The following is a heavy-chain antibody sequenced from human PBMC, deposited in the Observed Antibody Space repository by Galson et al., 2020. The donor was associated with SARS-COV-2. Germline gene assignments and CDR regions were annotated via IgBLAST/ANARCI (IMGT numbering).Heavy chain of an antibody. CDR1: GGSVSSTNW. V-gene: IGHV4-4*02. D-gene: IGHD6-19*01. Sequence: ASETLSLTCAVSGGSVSSTNWWGWVRQPPGEGLEWIGEIHQGESTNYNPSLKSRVTISLDKSKNHFSLKLNSVTAADTAVYYCAYLGPSSDCSNCEYWGQGTLVTVSS. J-gene: IGHJ4*02. CDR3: AYLGPSSDCSNCEY. CDR2: IHQGEST.